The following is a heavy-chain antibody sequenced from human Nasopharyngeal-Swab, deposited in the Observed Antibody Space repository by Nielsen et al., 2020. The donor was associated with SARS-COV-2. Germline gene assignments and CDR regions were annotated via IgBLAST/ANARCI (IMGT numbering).Heavy chain of an antibody. CDR2: ISSSGSTR. J-gene: IGHJ4*02. CDR1: GFTLSSYW. D-gene: IGHD2-2*01. Sequence: GESLKISCAASGFTLSSYWMTWVRQAPGKGLEWVSYISSSGSTRYYADSVKGRFTISRDNAKNSLYLQMNSLRAEDTAVYYCARDYCSSTSCYDYWGQGTLVTVSS. CDR3: ARDYCSSTSCYDY. V-gene: IGHV3-48*03.